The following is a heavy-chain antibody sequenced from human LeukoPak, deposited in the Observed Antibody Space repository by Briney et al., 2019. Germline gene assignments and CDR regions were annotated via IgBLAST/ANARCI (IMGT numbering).Heavy chain of an antibody. CDR1: GFTFSSYG. V-gene: IGHV3-30*18. CDR3: AKDGSYYYGSGTLYYYYGMDA. J-gene: IGHJ6*02. Sequence: GGSLRLSCAASGFTFSSYGMHWVHQAPGKGLEWVAVISYDGSNKYYADSVKGRFTISRDNSKNTLYLQMNSLRAEDTAVYYCAKDGSYYYGSGTLYYYYGMDAWGQGTTVTVSS. D-gene: IGHD3-10*01. CDR2: ISYDGSNK.